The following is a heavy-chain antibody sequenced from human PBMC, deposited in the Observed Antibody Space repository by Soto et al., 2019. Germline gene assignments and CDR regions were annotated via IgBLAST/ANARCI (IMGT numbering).Heavy chain of an antibody. Sequence: SETLSLTCTVSGGSISSGGYYWSWIRQHPGKGLEWIGYIYYSGSTYYNPSLKSRVTISVDTSKNQFSLKLSSVTAADTAVYYCARSSEVVGDKSNYYYMDVWGKGTTVTVSS. V-gene: IGHV4-31*03. J-gene: IGHJ6*03. CDR3: ARSSEVVGDKSNYYYMDV. D-gene: IGHD1-26*01. CDR1: GGSISSGGYY. CDR2: IYYSGST.